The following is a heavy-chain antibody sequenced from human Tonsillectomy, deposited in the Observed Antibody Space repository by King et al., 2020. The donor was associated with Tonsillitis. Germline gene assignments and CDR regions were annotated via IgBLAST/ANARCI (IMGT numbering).Heavy chain of an antibody. D-gene: IGHD3-22*01. CDR2: INAYTDKT. CDR1: GYTFTTYR. Sequence: QLVQSGAEVKKPGASVKVSCKASGYTFTTYRISWVRQAPGQGLEWMGWINAYTDKTDNAQKFLGRVAMTTDTSTSTAYMELRSLRTDDTAVYYCARIRGETVVSEEQSLRTYYFDYWGQGTLVTVSS. J-gene: IGHJ4*02. V-gene: IGHV1-18*01. CDR3: ARIRGETVVSEEQSLRTYYFDY.